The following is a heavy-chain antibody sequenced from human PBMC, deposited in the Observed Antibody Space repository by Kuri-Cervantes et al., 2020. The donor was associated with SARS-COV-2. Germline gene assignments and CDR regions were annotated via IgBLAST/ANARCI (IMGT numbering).Heavy chain of an antibody. CDR3: ACEEVGGTIDY. CDR1: GFTFNSYA. Sequence: GEFLKTSCATPGFTFNSYAMSWVRQAPGKGLEWVSAISGSGGSTYYTDSVKGRFTISRDNSKNTLYLQKNSLRAEDTAVYYCACEEVGGTIDYWGQGTLVTVSS. J-gene: IGHJ4*02. CDR2: ISGSGGST. V-gene: IGHV3-23*01. D-gene: IGHD1-26*01.